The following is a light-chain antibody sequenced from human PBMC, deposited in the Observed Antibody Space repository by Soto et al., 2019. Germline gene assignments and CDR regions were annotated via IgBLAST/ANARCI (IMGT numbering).Light chain of an antibody. Sequence: QSALTQPASVSGSPGQSITISCTGTSSDVGGYNYVSWYQQHPGKAPKLMIYEVSNRPSGVSKRFSGSKSGNTASLNISGLQSEDEADYYCSSYTSSSTPVFGGGTKLTVL. V-gene: IGLV2-14*01. CDR3: SSYTSSSTPV. J-gene: IGLJ2*01. CDR1: SSDVGGYNY. CDR2: EVS.